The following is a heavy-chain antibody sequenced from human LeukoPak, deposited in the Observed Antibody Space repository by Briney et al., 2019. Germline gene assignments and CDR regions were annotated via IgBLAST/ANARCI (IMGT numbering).Heavy chain of an antibody. Sequence: ASVKVSCKASGYTFSDYYMQWVRHAPGQGLEWMGIFNTSGDSTNYAEKFKGRVTMTRDTSTNTVSMELSSLGSEDTAMYYCARSGGSSAGMDYWGQGTLVTVSS. CDR1: GYTFSDYY. J-gene: IGHJ4*02. D-gene: IGHD1-26*01. CDR3: ARSGGSSAGMDY. V-gene: IGHV1-46*01. CDR2: FNTSGDST.